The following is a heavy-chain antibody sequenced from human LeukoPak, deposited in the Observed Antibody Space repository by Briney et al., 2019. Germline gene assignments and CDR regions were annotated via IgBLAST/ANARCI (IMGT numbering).Heavy chain of an antibody. Sequence: PGGSLRLSCAASGFTFDDYAMHWVRQAPGKGLEWVSGINWKSGSIGYADSVKGRFTISRDNAKNSLYLQMNSLRAEDTALYYCAKDTYPRVIAVAGYDNWGQGTLVTVSS. CDR1: GFTFDDYA. V-gene: IGHV3-9*01. CDR3: AKDTYPRVIAVAGYDN. CDR2: INWKSGSI. J-gene: IGHJ4*02. D-gene: IGHD6-19*01.